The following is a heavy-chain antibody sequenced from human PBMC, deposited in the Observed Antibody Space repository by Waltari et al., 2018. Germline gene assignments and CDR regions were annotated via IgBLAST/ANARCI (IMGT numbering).Heavy chain of an antibody. CDR3: AKDSSGWHFYGMDV. V-gene: IGHV3-30*18. Sequence: QEQLVASGGGVVQPGRSLRLSCAASAFTFSLYGMHWVRQAPGKGLEWGAVISYYGSNQEYADAVKCRFTISRDNSKNTLYLQMNSLRAEDTAVYYCAKDSSGWHFYGMDVWGQGTTVTVS. D-gene: IGHD6-19*01. CDR2: ISYYGSNQ. CDR1: AFTFSLYG. J-gene: IGHJ6*02.